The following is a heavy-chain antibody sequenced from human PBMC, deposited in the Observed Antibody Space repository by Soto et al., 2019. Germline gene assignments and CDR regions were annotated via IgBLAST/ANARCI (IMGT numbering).Heavy chain of an antibody. V-gene: IGHV1-69*13. CDR3: AREGKWIQLWSGGMDV. CDR2: IIPIFGTA. D-gene: IGHD5-18*01. CDR1: GYTFTSYA. J-gene: IGHJ6*02. Sequence: SVKVSCKASGYTFTSYAISWVRQAPGQGLEWMGGIIPIFGTANYAQKFQGRVTITADESTSTAYMELSSLRSEDTAVYYCAREGKWIQLWSGGMDVWGQGTTVTVSS.